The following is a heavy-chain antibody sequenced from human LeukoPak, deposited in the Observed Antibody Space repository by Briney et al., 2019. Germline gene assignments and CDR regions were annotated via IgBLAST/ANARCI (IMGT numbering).Heavy chain of an antibody. CDR3: ARGAKGPAALFDR. CDR1: GFTFSSYW. CDR2: IKQDGSEK. D-gene: IGHD2-2*01. V-gene: IGHV3-7*04. J-gene: IGHJ5*02. Sequence: PGGSLRLSCAASGFTFSSYWMSWVRQAPGKGLEWVANIKQDGSEKYYVDSVKGRFTISRDNAKNSLYLQMNSLRAEDMAVYYCARGAKGPAALFDRWGQGTLVTVSS.